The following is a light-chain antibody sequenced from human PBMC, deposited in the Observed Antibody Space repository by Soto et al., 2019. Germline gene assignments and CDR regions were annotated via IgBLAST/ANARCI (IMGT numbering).Light chain of an antibody. Sequence: QSALTQPASVSGSPGQSITISCTGTTSEVGTYNLVSWYQRHPGKAPKLLIYEVSKRPAGVSNRFSGSKSGNTASLTISGLQAEDEADYFCCSYAGSTTWVFGGGTKLTVL. CDR2: EVS. CDR1: TSEVGTYNL. CDR3: CSYAGSTTWV. J-gene: IGLJ3*02. V-gene: IGLV2-23*02.